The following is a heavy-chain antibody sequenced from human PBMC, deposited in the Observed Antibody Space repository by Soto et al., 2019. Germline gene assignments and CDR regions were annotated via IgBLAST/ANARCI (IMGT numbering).Heavy chain of an antibody. V-gene: IGHV3-30*18. J-gene: IGHJ6*02. D-gene: IGHD3-16*01. Sequence: PGGSLRLSCAASGFTFSSYGMHWVRQAPGKGLEWVAVISYDGSNKYYADSVKGRFTFSRDNSKNTLYLQMNSLRAEDTAVYYCWKVLMDLYYYYGMDVWGQGTTVTVSS. CDR3: WKVLMDLYYYYGMDV. CDR2: ISYDGSNK. CDR1: GFTFSSYG.